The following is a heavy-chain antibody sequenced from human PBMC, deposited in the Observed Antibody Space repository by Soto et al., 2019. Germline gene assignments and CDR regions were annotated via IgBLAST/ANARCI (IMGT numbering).Heavy chain of an antibody. CDR2: IYYSGST. D-gene: IGHD4-17*01. CDR3: ARTMHDYGDSTNWFDP. V-gene: IGHV4-31*03. J-gene: IGHJ5*02. Sequence: SETLSLTCTVSGGSISSGGYYWSWIRQHPGKGLEWIGYIYYSGSTYYNPSLKSRVTISVDTSKNQFSLKLSSVTAADTAVYYCARTMHDYGDSTNWFDPWGQGTLVTVSS. CDR1: GGSISSGGYY.